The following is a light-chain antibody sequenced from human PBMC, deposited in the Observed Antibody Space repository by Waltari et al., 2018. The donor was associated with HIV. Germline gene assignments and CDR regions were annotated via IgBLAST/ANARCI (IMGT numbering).Light chain of an antibody. V-gene: IGLV1-47*01. J-gene: IGLJ2*01. CDR3: AAWDDRLSGRL. CDR1: SSNVRNNY. Sequence: QSVLAQPRSVSGTPGQRVNISCSGSSSNVRNNYVYWYQQVPGVAPKLLIYRKTHRPSGVPDRFSGSKSGTSASLAISGLRTEDEAEYYCAAWDDRLSGRLFGGGTKVTVL. CDR2: RKT.